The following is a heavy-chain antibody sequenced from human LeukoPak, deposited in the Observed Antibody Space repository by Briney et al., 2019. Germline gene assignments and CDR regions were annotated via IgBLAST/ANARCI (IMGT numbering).Heavy chain of an antibody. CDR2: IYSGGTT. Sequence: GGSLRLSCAASGFTVSTNYMSWVRQAPGKGLEWVSVIYSGGTTYYADSVKGRFTISRGNSKNTLYLQMNSLRAEDTAVYYCARLYCSGGNCYLFDYWGQGTLVTVSS. CDR3: ARLYCSGGNCYLFDY. CDR1: GFTVSTNY. V-gene: IGHV3-53*01. D-gene: IGHD2-15*01. J-gene: IGHJ4*02.